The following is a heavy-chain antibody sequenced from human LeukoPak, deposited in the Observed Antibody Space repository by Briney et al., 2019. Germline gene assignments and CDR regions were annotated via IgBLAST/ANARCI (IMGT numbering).Heavy chain of an antibody. D-gene: IGHD3/OR15-3a*01. J-gene: IGHJ4*02. CDR1: GFIFSDYA. CDR3: VKDRVTWRTVFLDY. CDR2: ISSDGDRT. Sequence: GGSLRLSCSASGFIFSDYAMRWVRQAPGKGLEYISAISSDGDRTYFTDSVKGRFTISRDNSKNMLFLQMSSLRAEDTAMYYCVKDRVTWRTVFLDYWGRGTLVTVSS. V-gene: IGHV3-64D*06.